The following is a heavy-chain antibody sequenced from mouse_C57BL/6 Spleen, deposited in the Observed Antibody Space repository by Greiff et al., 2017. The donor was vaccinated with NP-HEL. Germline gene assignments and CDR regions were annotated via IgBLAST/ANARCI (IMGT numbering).Heavy chain of an antibody. CDR2: ISYDGSN. J-gene: IGHJ2*01. D-gene: IGHD2-1*01. V-gene: IGHV3-6*01. Sequence: DVQLQESGPGLVKPSQSLSLTCSVTGYSITSGYYWNWIRQFPGNKLEWMGYISYDGSNNYNPSLKNRISITRDTSKNQFFLKLNSVTTEDTATYYCASLYGNYLDYWGQGTTLTVSS. CDR1: GYSITSGYY. CDR3: ASLYGNYLDY.